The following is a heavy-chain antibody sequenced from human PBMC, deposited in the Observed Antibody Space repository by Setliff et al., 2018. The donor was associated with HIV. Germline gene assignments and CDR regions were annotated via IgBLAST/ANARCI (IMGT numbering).Heavy chain of an antibody. Sequence: GGSLRLSCAISGFPFSDYYMSWIRQAPGKGLEWVSYISTSGSTVYYADSVKGRFTISRDNAKNSLYLQMNSLRAEDTAVYYCANPPTVTTDYYYYYMDVWGKGATVTVSS. V-gene: IGHV3-11*01. D-gene: IGHD4-4*01. CDR3: ANPPTVTTDYYYYYMDV. CDR2: ISTSGSTV. J-gene: IGHJ6*03. CDR1: GFPFSDYY.